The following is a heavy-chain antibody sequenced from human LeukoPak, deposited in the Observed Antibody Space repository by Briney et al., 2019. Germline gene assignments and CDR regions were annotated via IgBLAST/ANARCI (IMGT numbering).Heavy chain of an antibody. CDR2: IIPIFGTA. CDR1: GGTFSSYA. V-gene: IGHV1-69*13. CDR3: ALSGASYYFDY. J-gene: IGHJ4*02. Sequence: ASVKVSCKASGGTFSSYAISWVRQAPRQGLEWMGGIIPIFGTANYAQKFQGRVTITADESTSTAYMELSSLRSEDTAVYYCALSGASYYFDYWGQGTLVTVSS. D-gene: IGHD2/OR15-2a*01.